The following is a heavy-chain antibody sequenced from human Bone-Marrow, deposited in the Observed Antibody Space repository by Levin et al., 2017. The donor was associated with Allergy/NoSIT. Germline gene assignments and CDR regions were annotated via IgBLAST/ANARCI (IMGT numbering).Heavy chain of an antibody. CDR2: IYYTGST. J-gene: IGHJ4*02. Sequence: PSETLSLTCTVSGGSISNYYWTWIRQPPGKGLEWIGHIYYTGSTNYNPSLKSRVTISVDTSKNQFSLKLSSVTAADTAVYYCTRGVGTTSRYTHGYWGQGTLVTVSS. CDR3: TRGVGTTSRYTHGY. CDR1: GGSISNYY. D-gene: IGHD3-16*02. V-gene: IGHV4-59*01.